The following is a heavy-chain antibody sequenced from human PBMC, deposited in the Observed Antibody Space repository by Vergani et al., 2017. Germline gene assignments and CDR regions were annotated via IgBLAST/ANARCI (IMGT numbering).Heavy chain of an antibody. D-gene: IGHD2-2*02. Sequence: EVQLVQSGAEVKKPGESLKISCKGSGYSFTSYWIGWVRQMPGKGLEWMGIIYPGDSDTRYSPSFQGQVTISADKSISTAYLQWSDLKASDTAMYYCARWGCRSTSCYTDYYYYYYMDVWGKGTTVTVSS. CDR1: GYSFTSYW. CDR3: ARWGCRSTSCYTDYYYYYYMDV. J-gene: IGHJ6*03. V-gene: IGHV5-51*03. CDR2: IYPGDSDT.